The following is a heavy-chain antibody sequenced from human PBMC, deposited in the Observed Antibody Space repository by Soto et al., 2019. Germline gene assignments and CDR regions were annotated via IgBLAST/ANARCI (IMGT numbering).Heavy chain of an antibody. J-gene: IGHJ4*02. CDR1: GFTFSSYA. CDR3: AREGGSYYFDY. Sequence: GGAPRLSCAASGFTFSSYAMHWGRQAPGKGLEYVSTISTNGGSTYNVNSVKGRFTISRDNSKNTLYLQMGSLRAEDMAVYYCAREGGSYYFDYWGQGTLVTVSS. V-gene: IGHV3-64*01. D-gene: IGHD1-26*01. CDR2: ISTNGGST.